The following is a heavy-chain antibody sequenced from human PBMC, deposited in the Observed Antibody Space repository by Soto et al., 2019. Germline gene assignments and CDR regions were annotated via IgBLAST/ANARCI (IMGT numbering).Heavy chain of an antibody. CDR1: GFTLSTYT. J-gene: IGHJ4*02. V-gene: IGHV3-23*01. CDR2: IFSGTGGT. Sequence: GGALRLSCSASGFTLSTYTMGLVRLATGKRLEWVSTIFSGTGGTKYAHSVTGRFTISRDISRNILYLQMNALGVDDTAVYFCARDRQPDGIWTFDYWGRGIQVTVSS. CDR3: ARDRQPDGIWTFDY. D-gene: IGHD2-15*01.